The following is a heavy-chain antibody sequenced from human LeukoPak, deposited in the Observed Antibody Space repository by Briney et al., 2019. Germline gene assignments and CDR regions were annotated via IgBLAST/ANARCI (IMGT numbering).Heavy chain of an antibody. D-gene: IGHD2-15*01. CDR2: ISVSGNT. CDR1: GFTFDDYA. CDR3: AKDQGHCSGGSCYKFDY. Sequence: GGSLRLSCAASGFTFDDYAMHWVRQAPGKGLEWVSAISVSGNTYHADSVKGRFTISRDNSKNTLFLQMNSLRAEDTAVYYCAKDQGHCSGGSCYKFDYWGQGTLVPVPS. V-gene: IGHV3-43D*04. J-gene: IGHJ4*02.